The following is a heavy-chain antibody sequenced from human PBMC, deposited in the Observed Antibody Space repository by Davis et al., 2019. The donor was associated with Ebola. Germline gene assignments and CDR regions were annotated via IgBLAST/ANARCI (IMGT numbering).Heavy chain of an antibody. D-gene: IGHD6-19*01. Sequence: PSETLSLTCAVYGGSFSGYYWSWIRQPPGKGLEWIGEINHSGSTNYNPSLKSRVTISVDTSKNQFSLKLSSVTAADTAVYYCAREKGSARWQWLASGYFDYWGQGTLVTVSS. V-gene: IGHV4-34*01. J-gene: IGHJ4*02. CDR2: INHSGST. CDR3: AREKGSARWQWLASGYFDY. CDR1: GGSFSGYY.